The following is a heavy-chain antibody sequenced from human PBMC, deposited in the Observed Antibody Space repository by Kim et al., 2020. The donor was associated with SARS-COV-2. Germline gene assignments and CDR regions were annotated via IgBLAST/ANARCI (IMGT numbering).Heavy chain of an antibody. CDR3: ARGGWSGLNDAFDI. CDR1: GFTFSSYA. D-gene: IGHD3-3*01. J-gene: IGHJ3*02. CDR2: ISYDGSNK. V-gene: IGHV3-30-3*01. Sequence: GGSLRLSCAASGFTFSSYAMHWVRQAPGKGLEWVAVISYDGSNKYYADSVKGRFTISRDNSKNTLYLQMNSLRAEDTAVYYCARGGWSGLNDAFDIWGQGTRVTVSS.